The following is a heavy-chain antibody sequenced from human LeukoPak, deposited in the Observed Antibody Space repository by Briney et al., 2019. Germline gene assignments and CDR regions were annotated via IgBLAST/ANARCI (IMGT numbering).Heavy chain of an antibody. CDR3: ARKVGYCSGGSCYSGDYYYGMDV. D-gene: IGHD2-15*01. Sequence: GASVKVSCKASGYTFTSYGISWVRQAPGQGLEWMGWISASNGNTNYAQKLQGRVTMTTDTSTSTAYMELRSLRSDDTAVYYCARKVGYCSGGSCYSGDYYYGMDVWGQGTTVTASS. CDR2: ISASNGNT. CDR1: GYTFTSYG. V-gene: IGHV1-18*01. J-gene: IGHJ6*02.